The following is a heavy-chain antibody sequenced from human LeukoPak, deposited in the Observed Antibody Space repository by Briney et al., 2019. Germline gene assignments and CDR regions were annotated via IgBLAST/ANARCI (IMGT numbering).Heavy chain of an antibody. Sequence: PGGSLRLSCAASGFTFSSYWMNWVRQAPGKGLEWVANIKQDGSEKYYVDSVKGRFTISRDNAKNSLYLQMYSLRAEDTAVYYCARTYDSSGYLYYFEYWGQGTLVTVSS. V-gene: IGHV3-7*05. CDR3: ARTYDSSGYLYYFEY. J-gene: IGHJ4*02. CDR2: IKQDGSEK. D-gene: IGHD3-22*01. CDR1: GFTFSSYW.